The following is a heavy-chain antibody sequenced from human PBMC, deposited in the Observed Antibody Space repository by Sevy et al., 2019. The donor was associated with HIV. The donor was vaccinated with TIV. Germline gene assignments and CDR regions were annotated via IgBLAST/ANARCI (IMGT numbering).Heavy chain of an antibody. D-gene: IGHD3-22*01. CDR1: GYTLTKLS. CDR3: ATSRDYYERSGSNFDF. V-gene: IGHV1-24*01. J-gene: IGHJ4*02. CDR2: FDPEDGET. Sequence: ASVKVSCKVSGYTLTKLSMHWVRQAPGKGLEWMGSFDPEDGETIYAQKFQGRVTMTDDTSTDTAYMELSSLRSEDTAVYYCATSRDYYERSGSNFDFWGQGTLVTVSS.